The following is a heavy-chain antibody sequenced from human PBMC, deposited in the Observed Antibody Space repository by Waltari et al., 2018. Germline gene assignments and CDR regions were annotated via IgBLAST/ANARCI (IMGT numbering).Heavy chain of an antibody. CDR2: VWSDGNEK. V-gene: IGHV3-33*06. J-gene: IGHJ3*02. Sequence: QMQLVESGVGVVQPGKSLRLSCAASGCPMSRYFMHWVRQAPGKGLEWVAVVWSDGNEKYYGDSVKGRFTISRDNSKNIVYSQMNSLRAEDTAVYFCAKEQEAFDIWGQGTVVTVS. CDR3: AKEQEAFDI. CDR1: GCPMSRYF.